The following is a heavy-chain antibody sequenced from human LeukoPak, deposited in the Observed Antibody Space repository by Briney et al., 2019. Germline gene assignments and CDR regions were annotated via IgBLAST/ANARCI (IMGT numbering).Heavy chain of an antibody. CDR3: ARETSPWGGRGRFSNWFDP. V-gene: IGHV1-69*04. CDR1: GGTFSSYA. Sequence: ASVKVSCKASGGTFSSYAISWVRQALGQGLEWMGRIIPILGIANYAQKFQGRVTITADKSTSTAYMELSSLRSEDTAVYYCARETSPWGGRGRFSNWFDPWGQGTLVTVSS. D-gene: IGHD3-16*01. J-gene: IGHJ5*02. CDR2: IIPILGIA.